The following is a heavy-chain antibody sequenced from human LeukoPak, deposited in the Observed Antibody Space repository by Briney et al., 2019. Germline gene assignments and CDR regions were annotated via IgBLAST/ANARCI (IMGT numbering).Heavy chain of an antibody. D-gene: IGHD5-24*01. CDR1: GGSFSRNY. CDR3: ARGATISETGYFDF. V-gene: IGHV4-34*01. CDR2: IDHRGDT. J-gene: IGHJ4*03. Sequence: SETLSLTCAVYGGSFSRNYWSWIRQSPGKGLEWIADIDHRGDTNYNPSVKSRVTISVDTSKNQFSLKVRSLSAPHTAVYYCARGATISETGYFDFWGQGTLVTVSS.